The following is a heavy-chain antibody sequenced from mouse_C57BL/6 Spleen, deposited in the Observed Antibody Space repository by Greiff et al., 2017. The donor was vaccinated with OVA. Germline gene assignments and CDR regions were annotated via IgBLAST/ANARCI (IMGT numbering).Heavy chain of an antibody. CDR2: IDPSDSET. CDR1: GYTFTSYW. J-gene: IGHJ2*01. D-gene: IGHD2-4*01. Sequence: QVQLQQPGAELVRPGSSVKLSCKASGYTFTSYWMHWVKQRPIQGLEWIGNIDPSDSETKYNQKFKDKATLTVDKSSSTAYRQLVSLTSEDSAVYYCARGAYDYDGGYYLDYWGQGTTLTVSS. V-gene: IGHV1-52*01. CDR3: ARGAYDYDGGYYLDY.